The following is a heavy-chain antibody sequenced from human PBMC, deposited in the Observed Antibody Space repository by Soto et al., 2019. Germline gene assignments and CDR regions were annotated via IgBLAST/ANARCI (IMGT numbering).Heavy chain of an antibody. J-gene: IGHJ3*01. D-gene: IGHD3-22*01. CDR2: ISVNGRT. CDR3: TKAGGWYYYDSSGPPDASHV. Sequence: PGGSLRLSCAASGFTFNFYAMAWVRQAPGKGLEWVSGISVNGRTNHADSVKGRFTISRDNSKNMVFLQMDTLRAEDTALYYCTKAGGWYYYDSSGPPDASHVWGQGTMVTVSS. V-gene: IGHV3-23*01. CDR1: GFTFNFYA.